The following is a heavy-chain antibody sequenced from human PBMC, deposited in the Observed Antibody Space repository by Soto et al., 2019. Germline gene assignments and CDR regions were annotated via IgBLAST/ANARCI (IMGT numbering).Heavy chain of an antibody. CDR3: ARGGDIVVVPAHLLLMDV. CDR2: ISSSSSYI. D-gene: IGHD2-2*01. CDR1: GFTFSSYS. V-gene: IGHV3-21*01. Sequence: GGSLRLSCAASGFTFSSYSMNWVRQAPGKGLEWVSSISSSSSYIYYADSVKGRFTISRDNAKNLLYLQMNSLRAEDTAVYYCARGGDIVVVPAHLLLMDVWGKGTTVTVSS. J-gene: IGHJ6*04.